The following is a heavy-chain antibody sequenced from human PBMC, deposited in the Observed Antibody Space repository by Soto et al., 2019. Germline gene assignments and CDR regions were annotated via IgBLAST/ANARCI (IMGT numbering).Heavy chain of an antibody. CDR3: ARDWFGIDY. D-gene: IGHD3-16*01. CDR2: INPYNGNT. CDR1: GYTFTSCG. V-gene: IGHV1-18*01. Sequence: QVQLVQSGAEVKKPGASVKVPFKACGYTFTSCGISWVRQAHGQGLEWMGWINPYNGNTNYAQKLQGRVTMTTDTSTNTAYMELRSLRSDDTVVYYCARDWFGIDYWGQGTLVAVTS. J-gene: IGHJ4*02.